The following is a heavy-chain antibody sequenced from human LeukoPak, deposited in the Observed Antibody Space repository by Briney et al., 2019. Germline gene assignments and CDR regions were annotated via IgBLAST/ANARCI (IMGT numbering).Heavy chain of an antibody. CDR2: IYSGGST. J-gene: IGHJ4*02. V-gene: IGHV3-53*01. D-gene: IGHD1-26*01. Sequence: GGSLRLSCAASGFTVSSNYMSWVRQAPGEGLEWVSVIYSGGSTYYADSVKGRFTISRDNSKNTLYLQMNGLRAEDTAVYYCARGSGSYYYLDYWGQGTLVTVSS. CDR1: GFTVSSNY. CDR3: ARGSGSYYYLDY.